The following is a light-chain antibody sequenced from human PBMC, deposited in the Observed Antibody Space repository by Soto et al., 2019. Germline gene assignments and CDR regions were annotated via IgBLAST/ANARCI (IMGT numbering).Light chain of an antibody. Sequence: DIQMTQFPSILSASVEDTVTITCRASESVVKWLAWFQHKPGKAPKLLIYKASVLSNGVPSRFSGSGFGTEFTLTISSLRPDDSATYFCQQYSGYWTFGQGTKVEI. CDR2: KAS. J-gene: IGKJ1*01. CDR3: QQYSGYWT. V-gene: IGKV1-5*03. CDR1: ESVVKW.